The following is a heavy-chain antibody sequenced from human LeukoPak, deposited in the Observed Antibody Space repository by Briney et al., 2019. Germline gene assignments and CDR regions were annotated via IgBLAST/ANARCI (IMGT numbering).Heavy chain of an antibody. CDR1: GFTFSNYS. CDR3: ARDRRYCSGNACYENWYDP. Sequence: GGSLRLSCAASGFTFSNYSMHWVRQAPGKGLEWVSYISGDGNTIYYADSVKGRFTTSRDNAKNTLFLQMNSLRDEDTAVYFCARDRRYCSGNACYENWYDPWQQRILVTVSA. V-gene: IGHV3-48*02. D-gene: IGHD2-15*01. CDR2: ISGDGNTI. J-gene: IGHJ5*01.